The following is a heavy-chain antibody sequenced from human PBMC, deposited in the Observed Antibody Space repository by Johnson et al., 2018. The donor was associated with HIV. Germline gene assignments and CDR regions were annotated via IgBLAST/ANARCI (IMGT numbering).Heavy chain of an antibody. V-gene: IGHV3-11*04. Sequence: QVQLVESGGGLVQPGGSLRLSCAASGFTFSDYYMSWIRQAPGKGLEWVSYISSSGSTIYYADSVKGRFTISRDNAKNSLYLQMNSLRAEDTAVYYCAKEISRSVVGASDAFDIWGQGTMVTVSS. CDR2: ISSSGSTI. J-gene: IGHJ3*02. CDR1: GFTFSDYY. D-gene: IGHD1-26*01. CDR3: AKEISRSVVGASDAFDI.